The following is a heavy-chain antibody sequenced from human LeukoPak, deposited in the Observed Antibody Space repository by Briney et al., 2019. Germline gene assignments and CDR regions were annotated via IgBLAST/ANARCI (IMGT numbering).Heavy chain of an antibody. CDR1: GGSFSGYY. CDR2: INHSGST. CDR3: ARDEVDGDIAAAGKVDY. J-gene: IGHJ4*02. D-gene: IGHD6-13*01. Sequence: SETLSLTCAVYGGSFSGYYWSWIRQPPGKGLEWIGEINHSGSTNYSPSLKSRVTMSVDTSKNQFSLKLSSVTAADTAVYYCARDEVDGDIAAAGKVDYWGQGTLVTVSS. V-gene: IGHV4-34*01.